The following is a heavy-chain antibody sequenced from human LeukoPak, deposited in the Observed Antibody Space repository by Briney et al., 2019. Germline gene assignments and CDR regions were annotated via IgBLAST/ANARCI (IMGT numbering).Heavy chain of an antibody. Sequence: SETLSLTCAVYGGSFSGYYWCWIRQPPGKGLEWIGEINHSGSTNYNPSLKSRVTISVDTSKNQFSLKLSSVTAADTAVYYCARRTPGIAAVKYDYWGQGTLVTVSS. CDR1: GGSFSGYY. V-gene: IGHV4-34*01. CDR2: INHSGST. D-gene: IGHD6-13*01. CDR3: ARRTPGIAAVKYDY. J-gene: IGHJ4*02.